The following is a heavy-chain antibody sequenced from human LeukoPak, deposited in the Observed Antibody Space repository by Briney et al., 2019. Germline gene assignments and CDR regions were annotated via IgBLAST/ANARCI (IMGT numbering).Heavy chain of an antibody. CDR2: IYYSGST. V-gene: IGHV4-39*07. CDR1: GGSISSSSYY. Sequence: SETLSLTCTVSGGSISSSSYYWGWIRQPPGKGLEWIGSIYYSGSTYYNPSLKSRVTISVDTSKNQFSLKLSSVTAADTAVYYCARGLVAPWYGSGSNHFDYWGQGTLVTVSS. CDR3: ARGLVAPWYGSGSNHFDY. D-gene: IGHD3-10*01. J-gene: IGHJ4*02.